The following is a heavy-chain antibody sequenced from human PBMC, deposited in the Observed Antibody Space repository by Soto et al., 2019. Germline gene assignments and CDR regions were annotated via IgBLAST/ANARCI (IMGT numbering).Heavy chain of an antibody. CDR1: GYNFASYW. D-gene: IGHD3-3*01. CDR2: IYPSDSDT. CDR3: GRGGVSTRTFDY. V-gene: IGHV5-51*01. J-gene: IGHJ4*02. Sequence: PGESLKISCKGSGYNFASYWITWVRQMPGKGLELMGMIYPSDSDTKYSPSFQGHVTISADKSISSAYLQWSSLRASDTAIYYCGRGGVSTRTFDYWGQGTPVTVSS.